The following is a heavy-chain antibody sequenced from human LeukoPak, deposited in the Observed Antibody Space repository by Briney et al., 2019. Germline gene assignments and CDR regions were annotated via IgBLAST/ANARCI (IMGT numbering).Heavy chain of an antibody. D-gene: IGHD4-17*01. J-gene: IGHJ4*02. CDR2: INPSGST. CDR3: ARVRLRKVFDY. V-gene: IGHV4-34*01. Sequence: SGLRNTQEKRLEWIGEINPSGSTNYNPSLKSRVTISVHTSKNQFSLKLGSVTAAYTAVYYCARVRLRKVFDYWGQGTLVTVSS.